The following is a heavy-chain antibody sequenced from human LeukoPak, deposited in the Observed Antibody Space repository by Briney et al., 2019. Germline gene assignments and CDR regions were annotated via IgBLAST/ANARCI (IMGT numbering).Heavy chain of an antibody. CDR2: ISGSGGNT. V-gene: IGHV3-23*01. J-gene: IGHJ4*02. CDR1: GFTFSSYA. CDR3: AKMNWNPYIDY. Sequence: PGGSLRLSCTASGFTFSSYAMSWVRQAPGKGLEWVSAISGSGGNTYYADSVKGRFTISRDNSKNTLYLQMNSLRAEDTAVYYSAKMNWNPYIDYWGQGTLVTVSS. D-gene: IGHD1-1*01.